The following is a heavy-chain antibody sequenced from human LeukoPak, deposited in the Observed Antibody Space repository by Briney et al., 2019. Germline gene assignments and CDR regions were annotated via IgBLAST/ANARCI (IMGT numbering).Heavy chain of an antibody. D-gene: IGHD2-21*01. J-gene: IGHJ4*02. CDR2: ITSSSSYI. CDR3: ARAGDSILWWWPTDY. Sequence: GGSLRLSCAASGFTFSSYNMNWVRQAPGKGLEWVSSITSSSSYIYYADSVKGRFTISRDNAKNSLYLQMNSLRAEDTAVYYCARAGDSILWWWPTDYWGQGTLVTVSS. V-gene: IGHV3-21*01. CDR1: GFTFSSYN.